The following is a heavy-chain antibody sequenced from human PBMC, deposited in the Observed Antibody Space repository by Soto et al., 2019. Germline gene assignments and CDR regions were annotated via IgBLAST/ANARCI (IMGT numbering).Heavy chain of an antibody. CDR1: GGTFNRYT. CDR2: IIPIFGTA. V-gene: IGHV1-69*01. J-gene: IGHJ6*02. D-gene: IGHD1-1*01. CDR3: ALWGFRDGNNSKYNYSGMDV. Sequence: VQLVQSGAEVKKPGSSVKLSCKASGGTFNRYTSSWVRQAPGQGLEWMGGIIPIFGTAYYAQKFQGRVAIIADESTSAAYMELRRLRSVDTAVYYCALWGFRDGNNSKYNYSGMDVWGQGTTVTVSS.